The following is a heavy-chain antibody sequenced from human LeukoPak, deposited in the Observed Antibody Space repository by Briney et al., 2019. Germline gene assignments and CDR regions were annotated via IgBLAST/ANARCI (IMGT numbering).Heavy chain of an antibody. Sequence: ASVKVSCKASGYTFTGYYMHWVRQAPGQGLEWMGWINPNSGGTNYAQKFQGRVTMTRDTSISTAYMELSRLRSDDTAVCYCAIKTWGQQLVRGYYFDYWGQGTLVTVSS. CDR2: INPNSGGT. CDR1: GYTFTGYY. V-gene: IGHV1-2*02. J-gene: IGHJ4*02. CDR3: AIKTWGQQLVRGYYFDY. D-gene: IGHD6-13*01.